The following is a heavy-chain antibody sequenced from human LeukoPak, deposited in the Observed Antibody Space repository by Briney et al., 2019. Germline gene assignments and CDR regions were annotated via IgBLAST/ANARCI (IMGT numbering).Heavy chain of an antibody. CDR1: GFTFSSYG. Sequence: PGGSLRLSCAASGFTFSSYGMHWVRQAPGKGLEWVAVISYDGSNKYYADSVKGRFTISRDNSKNTLYLQMNSLRAEDTAVYYCAKDRFGGNSAAPADYWGQGTLVTVSS. V-gene: IGHV3-30*18. CDR2: ISYDGSNK. CDR3: AKDRFGGNSAAPADY. D-gene: IGHD4-23*01. J-gene: IGHJ4*02.